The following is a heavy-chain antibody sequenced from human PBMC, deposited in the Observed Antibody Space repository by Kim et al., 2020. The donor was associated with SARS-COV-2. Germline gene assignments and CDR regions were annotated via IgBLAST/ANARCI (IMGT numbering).Heavy chain of an antibody. D-gene: IGHD3-16*01. Sequence: ASVKVSCKVSGYTLTELSMHWVRQAPGKGLEWMGGFDPEDGETIYAQKFQGRVTMTEDTSTDTAYMELSSLRSEDTAVYYCATLPTTYEARGAFDIWGQGTMVTVSS. J-gene: IGHJ3*02. CDR1: GYTLTELS. CDR3: ATLPTTYEARGAFDI. V-gene: IGHV1-24*01. CDR2: FDPEDGET.